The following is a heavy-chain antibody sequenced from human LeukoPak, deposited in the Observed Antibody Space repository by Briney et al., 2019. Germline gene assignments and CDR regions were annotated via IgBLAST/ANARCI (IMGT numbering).Heavy chain of an antibody. D-gene: IGHD5-24*01. CDR1: GFTFSSYG. Sequence: GGSLRLSCAASGFTFSSYGMHWVRRAPGKGLEWVAVIWYDGSNKYYADSVKGRFTISRDNSKNTLYLQMNSLRAEDTAVYYCARDAGDGYNSDLFDYWGQGTLVTVSS. CDR2: IWYDGSNK. CDR3: ARDAGDGYNSDLFDY. V-gene: IGHV3-33*01. J-gene: IGHJ4*02.